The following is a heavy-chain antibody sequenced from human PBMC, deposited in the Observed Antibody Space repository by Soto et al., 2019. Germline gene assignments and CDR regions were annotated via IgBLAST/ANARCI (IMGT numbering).Heavy chain of an antibody. V-gene: IGHV3-23*01. CDR3: ADELFCSGYYPFEY. Sequence: GGTLRLSCAASAFTFSSYAMSWVRQAPGQGLQWLSAISGSGGSAYYADSVKGRFTISRDDSKSTLYRQINSQSTADTAVCSAADELFCSGYYPFEYWRRGTLGTVAS. J-gene: IGHJ4*02. CDR2: ISGSGGSA. D-gene: IGHD3-3*01. CDR1: AFTFSSYA.